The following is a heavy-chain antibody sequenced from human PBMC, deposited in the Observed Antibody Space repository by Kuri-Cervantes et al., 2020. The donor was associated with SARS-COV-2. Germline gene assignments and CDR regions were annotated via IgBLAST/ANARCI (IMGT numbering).Heavy chain of an antibody. J-gene: IGHJ4*02. CDR3: ARVQIWGPSSPFDY. D-gene: IGHD7-27*01. Sequence: SQTLSLTCAVCGASFIIHYWSWIRQPPGKGLEWIGEINHSGSTNHNPSLKSQVTISVDTSKNQFSLKLSSVTAADTAVYYCARVQIWGPSSPFDYWGQGTLVTVSS. V-gene: IGHV4-34*01. CDR1: GASFIIHY. CDR2: INHSGST.